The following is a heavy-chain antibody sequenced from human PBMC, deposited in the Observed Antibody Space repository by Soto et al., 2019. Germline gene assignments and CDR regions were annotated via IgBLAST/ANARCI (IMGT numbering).Heavy chain of an antibody. CDR2: IYYSGST. J-gene: IGHJ1*01. CDR1: GGSISSGGYY. D-gene: IGHD4-17*01. Sequence: QVQLQESGPGLVKPSQTLSLTCTVSGGSISSGGYYWSWIRQQPGKVLEWIGYIYYSGSTYYNHSLKSRVTISVDTSKNQFSLKLSSVTAADTAVYYCARTRDGDYEYVQHWGQGTLVTVSS. V-gene: IGHV4-31*03. CDR3: ARTRDGDYEYVQH.